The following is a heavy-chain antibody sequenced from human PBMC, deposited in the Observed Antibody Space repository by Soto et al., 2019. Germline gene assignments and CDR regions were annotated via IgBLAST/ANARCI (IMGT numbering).Heavy chain of an antibody. D-gene: IGHD7-27*01. J-gene: IGHJ5*02. CDR3: ASRAGDGWFDP. CDR1: GGTFSSYT. CDR2: IIPILGIA. V-gene: IGHV1-69*02. Sequence: SVKVSCKASGGTFSSYTISWVRQAPGQGLEWMGRIIPILGIANYAQKFQGRVTITADKSTSTAYMELSSLRSEDTAVYYCASRAGDGWFDPWGQGTLVTVSS.